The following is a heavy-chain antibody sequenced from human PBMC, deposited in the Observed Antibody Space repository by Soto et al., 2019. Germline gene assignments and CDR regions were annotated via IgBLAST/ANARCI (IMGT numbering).Heavy chain of an antibody. Sequence: EVQLLESGGGLVQPGGSLRLSCVGSGFTFINYAMNWVRQTPGKGLEWVSTISGGGDRTFDADTVKGRFTMSRENSKNTLNWQMNSLRADDKDVYYCARKVLGSTSRPDWWYFDLWGRGTLVTVYS. CDR2: ISGGGDRT. V-gene: IGHV3-23*01. D-gene: IGHD2-2*01. CDR3: ARKVLGSTSRPDWWYFDL. J-gene: IGHJ2*01. CDR1: GFTFINYA.